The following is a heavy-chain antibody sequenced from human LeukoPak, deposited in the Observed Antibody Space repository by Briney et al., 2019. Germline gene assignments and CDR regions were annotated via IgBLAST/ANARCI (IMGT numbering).Heavy chain of an antibody. CDR1: GDNLSELT. CDR3: ATFCVYDLLECFDY. J-gene: IGHJ4*02. CDR2: FDPEEGER. V-gene: IGHV1-24*01. Sequence: ASVKVSCKVSGDNLSELTVHWVRQAPGKGVEWIGGFDPEEGERLYAQKFEGRVTMTEDTSTDTAYMQLTSLRSEDTAVYYCATFCVYDLLECFDYWGQGTLVTGSS. D-gene: IGHD5/OR15-5a*01.